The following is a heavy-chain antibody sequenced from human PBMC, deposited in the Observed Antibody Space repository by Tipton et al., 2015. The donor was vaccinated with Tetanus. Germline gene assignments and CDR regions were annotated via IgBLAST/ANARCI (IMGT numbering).Heavy chain of an antibody. Sequence: QLVQSGAEVKKPGASVKVSCKASGYTSTGYYIYWVRQAPGQGLEWMGSIDPNSGGTVYAQKFQGRVTMTRDTSISTAYMELGSLRSDDSAVYYCSRDRADYICYGMDVWGPGTTVSVS. D-gene: IGHD3-16*01. J-gene: IGHJ6*02. CDR1: GYTSTGYY. CDR3: SRDRADYICYGMDV. V-gene: IGHV1-2*02. CDR2: IDPNSGGT.